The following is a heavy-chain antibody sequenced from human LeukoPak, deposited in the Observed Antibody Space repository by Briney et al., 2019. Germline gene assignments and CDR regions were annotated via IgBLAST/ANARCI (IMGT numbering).Heavy chain of an antibody. CDR3: ARGDDSSSWYLFDY. J-gene: IGHJ4*02. V-gene: IGHV3-48*03. D-gene: IGHD6-13*01. CDR1: GFTFSRYE. CDR2: ISSSGSTI. Sequence: GGSLRLSCAASGFTFSRYEMNWVRQAPGKGLEWVSYISSSGSTIYYADSVKGRFTISRDNAKNSLYLQMNSLGAEDTAVYYCARGDDSSSWYLFDYWGQGTLVTVSS.